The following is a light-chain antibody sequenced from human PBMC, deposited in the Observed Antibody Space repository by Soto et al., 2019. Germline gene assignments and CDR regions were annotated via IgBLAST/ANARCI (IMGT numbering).Light chain of an antibody. CDR2: RAS. CDR1: QSVSSSY. V-gene: IGKV3-20*01. Sequence: EIVLTQSPGTLSLSPGERATLSCRASQSVSSSYLAWYQQKPGQAPRLLIHRASSRATGIPDRFSGSGSGTDFTLTISRLEPEDFAVYYCQQYGRSPTTFGQGTKVEIK. CDR3: QQYGRSPTT. J-gene: IGKJ1*01.